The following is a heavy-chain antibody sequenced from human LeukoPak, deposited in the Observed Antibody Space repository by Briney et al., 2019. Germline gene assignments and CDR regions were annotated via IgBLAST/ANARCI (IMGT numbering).Heavy chain of an antibody. D-gene: IGHD5-12*01. CDR2: IHIGGST. CDR3: ARHVHSGYEIDY. CDR1: GGSISSSAYH. Sequence: PSETLSLTCTVSGGSISSSAYHWVWIRQPPGKGLEWIGSIHIGGSTYYNPSFKSRVTISVDTSKNQCSLKLRSVTAAETAVYYCARHVHSGYEIDYWGQGTLVTVSS. J-gene: IGHJ4*02. V-gene: IGHV4-39*01.